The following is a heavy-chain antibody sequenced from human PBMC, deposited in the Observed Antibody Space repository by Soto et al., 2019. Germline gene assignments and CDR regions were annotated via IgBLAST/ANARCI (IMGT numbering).Heavy chain of an antibody. V-gene: IGHV1-18*01. Sequence: EASVKVSCKASGYTFTSYGISWVRQAPGQELEWMGWISAYNGNTNYAQKLQGRVTMTTDTSTSTAYMELRSLRSDDTAVYYCARGGHGSGSYYKQLNFDYWGQGTLVTVSS. CDR3: ARGGHGSGSYYKQLNFDY. CDR1: GYTFTSYG. J-gene: IGHJ4*02. CDR2: ISAYNGNT. D-gene: IGHD3-10*01.